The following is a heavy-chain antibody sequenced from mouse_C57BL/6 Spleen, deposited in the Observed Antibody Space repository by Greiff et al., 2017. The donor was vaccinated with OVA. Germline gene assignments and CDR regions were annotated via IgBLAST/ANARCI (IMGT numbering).Heavy chain of an antibody. Sequence: QVQLKESGPGLVQPPQRLSINCTVSGFSLTSYGLHWVRQSPGKGLEWLGVIWRGGSTDYNAAFMSRLSITKDNSKSQVFFKMNSLQADDTAIYYCAKNGGGNYLDYWGQGTTLTVSS. CDR1: GFSLTSYG. V-gene: IGHV2-5*01. J-gene: IGHJ2*01. CDR2: IWRGGST. CDR3: AKNGGGNYLDY. D-gene: IGHD2-1*01.